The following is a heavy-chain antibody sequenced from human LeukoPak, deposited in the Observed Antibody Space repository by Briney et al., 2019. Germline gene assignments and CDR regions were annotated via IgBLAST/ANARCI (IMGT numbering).Heavy chain of an antibody. CDR1: EFTFSTYA. CDR3: ASRRGYNYGYGYNFDY. V-gene: IGHV3-23*01. D-gene: IGHD5-18*01. J-gene: IGHJ4*02. Sequence: GGSLRLSCAASEFTFSTYAMSWVRQAPGKGLEWVSGTSSSGGSTYYADSVKGRFTISRDNSKNTLYLQMNSLRAEDTAIYYCASRRGYNYGYGYNFDYWGQGTLVTVSS. CDR2: TSSSGGST.